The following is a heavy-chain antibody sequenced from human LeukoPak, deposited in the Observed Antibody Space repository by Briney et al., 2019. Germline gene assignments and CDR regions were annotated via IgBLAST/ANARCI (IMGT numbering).Heavy chain of an antibody. V-gene: IGHV3-23*01. J-gene: IGHJ4*02. CDR1: GFTFSSYA. D-gene: IGHD3-3*01. CDR3: AEDVRITIFGVVIRYFDY. Sequence: GASLRLSCAASGFTFSSYAMSWVRQAPGKGLEWVSAISGSGGSTYYADSVKGRFTISRDNSKNTLYLQMNSLRAEDTAVYYCAEDVRITIFGVVIRYFDYWGQGTLVTVSS. CDR2: ISGSGGST.